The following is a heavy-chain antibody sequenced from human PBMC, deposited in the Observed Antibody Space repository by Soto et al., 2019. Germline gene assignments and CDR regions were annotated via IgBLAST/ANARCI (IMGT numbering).Heavy chain of an antibody. CDR2: IYPGDSDT. D-gene: IGHD6-19*01. J-gene: IGHJ4*02. Sequence: PGESLKISCKGSGYSFTSYWIGWVRQMPRKGLEWMGIIYPGDSDTRYSPSFQGQVTISADKSISTAYLQWSSLKASDTAMYYCARQTAYSSGWSSFDYWGQGTLVTVSS. CDR1: GYSFTSYW. V-gene: IGHV5-51*01. CDR3: ARQTAYSSGWSSFDY.